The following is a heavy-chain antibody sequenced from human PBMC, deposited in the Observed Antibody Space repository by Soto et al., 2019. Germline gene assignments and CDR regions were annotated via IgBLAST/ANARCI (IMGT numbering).Heavy chain of an antibody. Sequence: SETLSLTCTVSGGSISSGDYYWSWIRQPPGKGLEWIGYIYYSGSTYYNPSLKSRVTISVDTSKNQFSLKLSSVTAADTAVYYCDRVRDDYYDSGIDYWGQGTLVTVSS. CDR1: GGSISSGDYY. V-gene: IGHV4-30-4*01. D-gene: IGHD3-22*01. CDR2: IYYSGST. CDR3: DRVRDDYYDSGIDY. J-gene: IGHJ4*02.